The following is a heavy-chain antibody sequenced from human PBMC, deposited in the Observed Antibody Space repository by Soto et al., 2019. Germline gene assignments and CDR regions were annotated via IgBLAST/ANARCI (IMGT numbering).Heavy chain of an antibody. CDR1: GFTFSSYA. CDR2: ISGSGGST. V-gene: IGHV3-23*01. Sequence: GGSLRLSCAASGFTFSSYAMRWVRQAPVKGLEWVSAISGSGGSTYYADSVKGRFTISRDNSKNTLYLQMNSLRAEDTAVYYCARRGSGSYYDYWGQGTLVTVYS. J-gene: IGHJ4*02. CDR3: ARRGSGSYYDY. D-gene: IGHD1-26*01.